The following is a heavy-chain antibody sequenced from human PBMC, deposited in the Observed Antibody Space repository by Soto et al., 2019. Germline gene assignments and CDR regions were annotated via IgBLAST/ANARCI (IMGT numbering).Heavy chain of an antibody. J-gene: IGHJ2*01. CDR3: ARATTVTTLYFDL. CDR2: INHSGST. V-gene: IGHV4-34*01. Sequence: QVQLQQWGAGLLKPSETLSLTCAVYGGSFSGYYWSWIRQPPGKGLEWIGEINHSGSTNYNPSLTSPVTRSVDTSKNQFSRKLSSVTAADTAVYYCARATTVTTLYFDLWGRGTLVTVSS. D-gene: IGHD4-17*01. CDR1: GGSFSGYY.